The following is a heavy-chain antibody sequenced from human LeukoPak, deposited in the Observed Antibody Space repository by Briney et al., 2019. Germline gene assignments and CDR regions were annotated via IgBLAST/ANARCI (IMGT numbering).Heavy chain of an antibody. CDR2: ISSSGSTI. Sequence: PGGSLRLSCAASGFTFSSYEMNWVRQAPGKGLEWVSYISSSGSTIYYADSVKGRFTISRGNAKNSLYLQMNSLRAEDTAVYYCAITMVRGVIIFKGDFDYWGQGTLVTVSS. CDR3: AITMVRGVIIFKGDFDY. CDR1: GFTFSSYE. J-gene: IGHJ4*02. D-gene: IGHD3-10*01. V-gene: IGHV3-48*03.